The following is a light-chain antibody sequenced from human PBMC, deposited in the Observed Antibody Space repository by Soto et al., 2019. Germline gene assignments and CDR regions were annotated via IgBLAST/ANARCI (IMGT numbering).Light chain of an antibody. Sequence: EVVMTQSPATLSVSPGERATLSCSASQSVGTNLAWYQQRPGPAPGILVDGASTRATGIPARFSGSGSGTGFTLTITSLQSEVFAVYYCQEYDNWPPWTFGQGTKVDIK. CDR2: GAS. CDR3: QEYDNWPPWT. V-gene: IGKV3-15*01. J-gene: IGKJ1*01. CDR1: QSVGTN.